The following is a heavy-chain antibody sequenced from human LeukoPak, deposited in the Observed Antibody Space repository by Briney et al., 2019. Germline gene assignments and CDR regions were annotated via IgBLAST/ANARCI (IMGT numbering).Heavy chain of an antibody. Sequence: ASVKVSCKASGYTFTGYYVHWVRQAPGQGLEWMGWINPNSGGTNYAQKFQGRVTMTRDTSISTAYMELSRLRSDDTAVYYCARDRECAAGDYYGMDVWGQGTTVTVSS. J-gene: IGHJ6*02. CDR2: INPNSGGT. CDR1: GYTFTGYY. V-gene: IGHV1-2*02. D-gene: IGHD6-13*01. CDR3: ARDRECAAGDYYGMDV.